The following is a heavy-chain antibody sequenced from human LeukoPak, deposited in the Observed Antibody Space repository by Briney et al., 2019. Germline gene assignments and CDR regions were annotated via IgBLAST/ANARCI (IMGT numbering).Heavy chain of an antibody. CDR3: ARDLRGYSFGYFDY. CDR2: IYYSGST. CDR1: GGSISSGDYY. J-gene: IGHJ4*02. D-gene: IGHD5-18*01. Sequence: SETLSLTCTVSGGSISSGDYYWSWIRQPPGKGLEWIGYIYYSGSTYYNPSLKSRVTISVDTSKNQFSLKLSSVTAADTAVYYCARDLRGYSFGYFDYWGQGTLVTVSS. V-gene: IGHV4-30-4*01.